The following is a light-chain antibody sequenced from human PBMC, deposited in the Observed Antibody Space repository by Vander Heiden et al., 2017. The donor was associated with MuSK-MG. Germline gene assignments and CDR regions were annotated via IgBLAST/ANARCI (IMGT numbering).Light chain of an antibody. J-gene: IGKJ5*01. CDR2: AAS. V-gene: IGKV1-39*01. CDR1: QSISSY. CDR3: RQSDTTPRT. Sequence: DIQMTQFPSSLSASVGDRVTITCRASQSISSYLNWYQQKPGKAPKLLIYAASSLQSGVPSRFSGSGSGTDFTLTISMLQPEDLAPYFCRQSDTTPRTFGQGTRLEIK.